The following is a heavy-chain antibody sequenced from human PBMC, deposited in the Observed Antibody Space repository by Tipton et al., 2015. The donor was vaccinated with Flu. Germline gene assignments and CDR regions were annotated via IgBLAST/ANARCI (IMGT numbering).Heavy chain of an antibody. CDR1: GFTFSSYS. V-gene: IGHV3-21*04. J-gene: IGHJ6*02. D-gene: IGHD2/OR15-2a*01. CDR3: AKNNGPRSYKYGMDV. CDR2: ISSSSSYI. Sequence: SLRLSCAASGFTFSSYSMNWVRQAPGKGLEWVSSISSSSSYIYYADSVKGRFTISRDNARNSLYLQMNSLRVEDTAFYYCAKNNGPRSYKYGMDVWGQGTTVTVSS.